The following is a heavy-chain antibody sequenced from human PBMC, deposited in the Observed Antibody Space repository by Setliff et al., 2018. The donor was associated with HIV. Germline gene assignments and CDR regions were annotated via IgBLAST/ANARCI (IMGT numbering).Heavy chain of an antibody. CDR2: IYTSGNT. J-gene: IGHJ3*02. CDR3: ARSLISLVREGVFDI. CDR1: GGSISGYY. D-gene: IGHD3-10*01. Sequence: SETLSLTCTVSGGSISGYYWSWIRQPAGRGLEWIGRIYTSGNTNYSPSLKSRVTMSVDTSKNQFSLKLNSVTAADTTVYYCARSLISLVREGVFDIWGQGTMVTVS. V-gene: IGHV4-4*07.